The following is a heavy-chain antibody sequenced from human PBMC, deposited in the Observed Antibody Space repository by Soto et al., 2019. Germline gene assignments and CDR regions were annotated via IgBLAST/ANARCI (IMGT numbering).Heavy chain of an antibody. CDR2: ISDGGDLI. CDR3: AKRQGTGLAAKNFDF. D-gene: IGHD2-15*01. CDR1: GFPFSNHA. Sequence: GGSLRLSCAASGFPFSNHAMSWVRQAPGKGLEWVSGISDGGDLIYYADSVKGRFSMSRDNSENMLYLQMTNLRAEDTAIYFCAKRQGTGLAAKNFDFWGQGTLVTVSS. V-gene: IGHV3-23*01. J-gene: IGHJ4*02.